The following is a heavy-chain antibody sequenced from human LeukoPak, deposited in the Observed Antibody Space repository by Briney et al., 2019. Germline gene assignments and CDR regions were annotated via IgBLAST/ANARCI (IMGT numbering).Heavy chain of an antibody. CDR1: GYTLTIYG. V-gene: IGHV1-18*01. Sequence: ASVKVSCKTSGYTLTIYGISWVRQAPGQGLEWMGWISTNNGNTNYAQNLQGRVTMTTDTSTSTAYMELRSLISDDTAVYYCARDRVPGGMDVWGQGTTVTVSS. J-gene: IGHJ6*02. CDR2: ISTNNGNT. CDR3: ARDRVPGGMDV.